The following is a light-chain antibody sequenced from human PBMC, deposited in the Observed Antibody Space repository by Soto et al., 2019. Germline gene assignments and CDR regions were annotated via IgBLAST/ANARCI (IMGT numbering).Light chain of an antibody. CDR1: ESVRSD. CDR2: DTS. Sequence: DIVITQSPSTLSVSPGERATLSCRASESVRSDLAWYQQKPGQAPRLLIYDTSTRATGVPTRFSGSRSGAEFTLTINSLQSEDFAVYYCQPYNNWPLTFGGGTKVDIK. CDR3: QPYNNWPLT. J-gene: IGKJ4*01. V-gene: IGKV3-15*01.